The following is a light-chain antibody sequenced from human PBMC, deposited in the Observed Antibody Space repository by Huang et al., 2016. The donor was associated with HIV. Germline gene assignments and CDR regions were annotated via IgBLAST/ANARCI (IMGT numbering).Light chain of an antibody. CDR1: QSLLHSNGNNQ. Sequence: DIVMTQSPLSLPVTPGEPASISCRSSQSLLHSNGNNQLHWYLQRPGQSPQLLIYLGSNRASGVPDRFSGSGSGTYFTLKINRVAAEDVGVYYCMQALQTPYTFGQGTKLEIK. CDR2: LGS. J-gene: IGKJ2*01. CDR3: MQALQTPYT. V-gene: IGKV2-28*01.